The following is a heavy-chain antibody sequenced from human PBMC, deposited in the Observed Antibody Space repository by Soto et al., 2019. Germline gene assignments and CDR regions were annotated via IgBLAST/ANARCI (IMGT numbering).Heavy chain of an antibody. CDR1: GGSVRSYF. Sequence: SETLSLTCNVSGGSVRSYFWNWIRQPPGKGLEWIGYTYSSGNTKYNPSLKSGVTMTVDMSQNQISLSLTSVTAADTAVYYCARGRKRDGYNSGHSDFDNWGQGTMVTVSS. D-gene: IGHD5-18*01. J-gene: IGHJ3*02. CDR3: ARGRKRDGYNSGHSDFDN. V-gene: IGHV4-59*02. CDR2: TYSSGNT.